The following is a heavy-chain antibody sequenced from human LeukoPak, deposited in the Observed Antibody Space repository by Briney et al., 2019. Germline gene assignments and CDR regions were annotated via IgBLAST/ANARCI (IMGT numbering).Heavy chain of an antibody. D-gene: IGHD4-17*01. CDR3: AKDPNGDYVGAFDS. CDR1: GFTFSSFS. V-gene: IGHV3-48*04. Sequence: GGSLRLSCAASGFTFSSFSMNWVRQAPGKGLEWLSYITSSSSTIFYADSVKGRFTISRDNAKNSLYLQMNSLRAEDTAVYYCAKDPNGDYVGAFDSWGQGTMVTVSS. CDR2: ITSSSSTI. J-gene: IGHJ3*02.